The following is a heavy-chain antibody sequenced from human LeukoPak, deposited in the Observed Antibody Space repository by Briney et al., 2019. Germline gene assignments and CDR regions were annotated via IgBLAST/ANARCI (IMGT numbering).Heavy chain of an antibody. CDR2: IYHSGST. D-gene: IGHD6-19*01. CDR1: GYSISSGYY. V-gene: IGHV4-38-2*01. J-gene: IGHJ5*01. CDR3: ASDASSGWFDY. Sequence: SETLSLTCAVSGYSISSGYYWGWIRQPPGKGLEWIGSIYHSGSTYYNPSLKSRVTISVDTSKNQFSLELSSLTAADTAVYYSASDASSGWFDYWGQGTLVTVPS.